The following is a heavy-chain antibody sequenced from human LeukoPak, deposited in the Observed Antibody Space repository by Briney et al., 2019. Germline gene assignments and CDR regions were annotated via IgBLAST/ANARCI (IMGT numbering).Heavy chain of an antibody. CDR2: IYPGDSNT. CDR3: TRDWELGY. Sequence: GESLKISCRASGCSFTNYWIGWVRQMPGEGLEWVGLIYPGDSNTRYSPSFQGQVTISADKSINTAYLQWSSLRTSDTAMYYCTRDWELGYWGQGTLVTVSS. D-gene: IGHD1-26*01. J-gene: IGHJ4*02. CDR1: GCSFTNYW. V-gene: IGHV5-51*01.